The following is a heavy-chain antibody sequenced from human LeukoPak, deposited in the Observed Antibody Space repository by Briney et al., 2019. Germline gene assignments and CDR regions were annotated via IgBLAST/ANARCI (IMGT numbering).Heavy chain of an antibody. CDR2: IRGSGSII. V-gene: IGHV3-48*02. CDR3: ARDPVNNDILTGSPDGFDI. CDR1: GFTFSSYT. D-gene: IGHD3-9*01. Sequence: GGSLRLSCAASGFTFSSYTMSWVRQAPGKGPEWVSFIRGSGSIIYYADSVKGRFTISRDNAKSSLFLQMNSLRDEDTAVYYCARDPVNNDILTGSPDGFDIWGQGTMVTVSS. J-gene: IGHJ3*02.